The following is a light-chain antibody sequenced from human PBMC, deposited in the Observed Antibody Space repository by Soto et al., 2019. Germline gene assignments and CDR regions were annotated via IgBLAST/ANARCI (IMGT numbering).Light chain of an antibody. CDR3: QQYGSSPRT. Sequence: TVLTQSPCTLSLSPGERAPLSCRASQSVSSSYLAWYQQKPGQAPRLLIYGASSRATGIPDRFSGSGSGTDFTLTISRLEPEDFAVYYCQQYGSSPRTFGQGTKVDIK. V-gene: IGKV3-20*01. CDR2: GAS. J-gene: IGKJ1*01. CDR1: QSVSSSY.